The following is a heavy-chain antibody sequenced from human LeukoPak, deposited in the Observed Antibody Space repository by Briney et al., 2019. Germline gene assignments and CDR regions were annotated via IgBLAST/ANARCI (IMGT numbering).Heavy chain of an antibody. J-gene: IGHJ4*02. CDR3: ARGGAARPDY. V-gene: IGHV3-48*01. D-gene: IGHD6-6*01. CDR2: ISSSSSSI. CDR1: GFTFSNYG. Sequence: PGGSLRLSCAASGFTFSNYGMDWVRQAPGKGLEWVSYISSSSSSIYYADSVKGRFTISRDNAKNSLFLQMNSLRAEDTAVYYCARGGAARPDYWGQGTLVNVSS.